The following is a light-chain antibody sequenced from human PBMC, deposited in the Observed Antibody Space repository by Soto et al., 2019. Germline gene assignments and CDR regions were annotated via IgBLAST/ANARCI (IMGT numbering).Light chain of an antibody. CDR1: SSDVGNYNY. CDR3: SSYAGSNTFL. CDR2: EVS. Sequence: QSALTQPPSASGSPGQSVTISCTGTSSDVGNYNYVSWYQQHPGKAPKLIIYEVSKRPSGVPDRFSGSKSGNTASLTVSGLQAEDEADYYCSSYAGSNTFLFGGGTKVTVL. V-gene: IGLV2-8*01. J-gene: IGLJ3*02.